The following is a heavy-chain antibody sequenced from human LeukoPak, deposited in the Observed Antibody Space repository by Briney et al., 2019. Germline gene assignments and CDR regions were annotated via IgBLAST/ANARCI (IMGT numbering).Heavy chain of an antibody. CDR2: IRSKLYGGTT. V-gene: IGHV3-49*04. J-gene: IGHJ4*02. CDR3: TTGSATGTGSGY. D-gene: IGHD6-13*01. CDR1: GFTFGDYV. Sequence: GGSLRLSCTASGFTFGDYVMSWVRQAPGKGLEWVGFIRSKLYGGTTEYAASVKGRFIISRDDSKTIAYLQMNSLKSEDTAVYYCTTGSATGTGSGYWGQGTLVTVSS.